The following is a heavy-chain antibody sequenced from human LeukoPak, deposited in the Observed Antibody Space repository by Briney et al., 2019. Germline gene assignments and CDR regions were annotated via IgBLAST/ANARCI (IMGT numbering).Heavy chain of an antibody. J-gene: IGHJ4*02. Sequence: SETLSLTCAVYGGSFSGYYWSWIRQPPGKGLEWIGEINHSGSTNYNPSLKSRVTISVDTSKNQFSLKLSSVTAADTAVYYCARGPPGLDYWGQGTLVTVSS. CDR2: INHSGST. CDR3: ARGPPGLDY. V-gene: IGHV4-34*01. CDR1: GGSFSGYY.